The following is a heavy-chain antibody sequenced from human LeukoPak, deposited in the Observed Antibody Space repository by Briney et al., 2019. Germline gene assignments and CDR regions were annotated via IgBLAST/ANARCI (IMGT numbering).Heavy chain of an antibody. CDR2: IYYSGST. D-gene: IGHD3-3*01. CDR1: GGSISSSSYH. CDR3: ASGGTTYYDFWSGSNAFDI. J-gene: IGHJ3*02. Sequence: SETLSLTCTVSGGSISSSSYHWGWIRQPPGKGLEWIGSIYYSGSTYYNPSLKSRVTISVDTSKNQFSLKLSSVTAADTAVYYCASGGTTYYDFWSGSNAFDIWGQGTMVTVSS. V-gene: IGHV4-39*01.